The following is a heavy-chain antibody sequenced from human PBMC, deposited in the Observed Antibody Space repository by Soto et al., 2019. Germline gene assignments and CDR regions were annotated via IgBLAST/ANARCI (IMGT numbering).Heavy chain of an antibody. CDR1: GGSISSGDYY. CDR2: IYYSGST. CDR3: ARGRRDGYNPLFDY. D-gene: IGHD5-12*01. V-gene: IGHV4-30-4*01. Sequence: SETLSLTCTVSGGSISSGDYYWSWIRQPPGKGLEWIGYIYYSGSTYYNPSLKSRVTISVDTSKNQFSLKLSSVTAADTAVYYCARGRRDGYNPLFDYWGQGTLVTVSS. J-gene: IGHJ4*02.